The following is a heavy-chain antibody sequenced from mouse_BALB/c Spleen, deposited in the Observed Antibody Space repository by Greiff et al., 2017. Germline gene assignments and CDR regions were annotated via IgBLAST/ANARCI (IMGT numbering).Heavy chain of an antibody. CDR1: GYTFTSYW. Sequence: QVQLQQSGAELAKPGASVKMSCKASGYTFTSYWMHWVKQRPGQGLEWIGYINPSTGYTEYNQKFKDKATLTADKSSSTAYMQLSSLTSEDSAVYYCARYYYGSSYVDYWGQGTTLTVSS. CDR2: INPSTGYT. J-gene: IGHJ2*01. V-gene: IGHV1-7*01. D-gene: IGHD1-1*01. CDR3: ARYYYGSSYVDY.